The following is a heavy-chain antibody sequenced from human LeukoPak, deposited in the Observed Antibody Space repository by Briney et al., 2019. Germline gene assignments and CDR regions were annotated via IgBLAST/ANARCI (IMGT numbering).Heavy chain of an antibody. CDR3: AAVLLRDSSGFDY. J-gene: IGHJ4*02. CDR1: GFTFTSSA. Sequence: GTSVKVSCKASGFTFTSSAMQWVRQARGQRLEWIGWIVVGSGNTNYAQKFQERVTITRDMSTSTAYMELSSLRSEDTAVYYCAAVLLRDSSGFDYWGQGTLVTVSS. CDR2: IVVGSGNT. V-gene: IGHV1-58*02. D-gene: IGHD3-22*01.